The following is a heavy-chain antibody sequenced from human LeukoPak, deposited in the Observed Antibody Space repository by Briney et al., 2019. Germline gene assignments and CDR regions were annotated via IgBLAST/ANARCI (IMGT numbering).Heavy chain of an antibody. D-gene: IGHD1-26*01. Sequence: ASVKDSCMPSGYTFTGYYLHGVRQAPGQGLEWMGWINANSGGTNYAQKFQGRVTMTRDTSISTAYMELSRLRSDDTAVYYCARSVGGSYYYDYWGQGTLVTVSS. CDR3: ARSVGGSYYYDY. V-gene: IGHV1-2*02. CDR2: INANSGGT. CDR1: GYTFTGYY. J-gene: IGHJ4*02.